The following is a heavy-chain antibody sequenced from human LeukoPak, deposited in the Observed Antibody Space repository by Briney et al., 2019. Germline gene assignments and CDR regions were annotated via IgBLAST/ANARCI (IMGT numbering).Heavy chain of an antibody. J-gene: IGHJ4*02. Sequence: GGSLRLSCAASGFTFSSYWMHWVRQAPGKGLVWVSRINSDGSSTSYADSVKGRFTISRDNAKNTLYLQMNSLRAEDTAVYYCASYDWGPNPPSPEYWGQGTLVTVSS. CDR1: GFTFSSYW. D-gene: IGHD7-27*01. CDR3: ASYDWGPNPPSPEY. CDR2: INSDGSST. V-gene: IGHV3-74*01.